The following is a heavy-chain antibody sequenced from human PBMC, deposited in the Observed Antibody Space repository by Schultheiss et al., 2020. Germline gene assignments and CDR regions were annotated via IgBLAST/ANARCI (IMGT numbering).Heavy chain of an antibody. V-gene: IGHV4-59*01. CDR3: ARLNWNYNYFDY. Sequence: SQPLSLTCTFSGGSISSYYWSWIRQPPGKGLEWIGYIYYSGSTYYDPSLKSRVTISVDTSKNQFSLKLSSVTAADTAVYYCARLNWNYNYFDYWGQGTLVTVS. D-gene: IGHD1-7*01. CDR2: IYYSGST. J-gene: IGHJ4*02. CDR1: GGSISSYY.